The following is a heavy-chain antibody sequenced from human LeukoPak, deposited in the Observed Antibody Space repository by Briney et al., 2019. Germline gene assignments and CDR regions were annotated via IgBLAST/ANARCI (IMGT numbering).Heavy chain of an antibody. D-gene: IGHD4-23*01. V-gene: IGHV3-11*04. Sequence: GGSLRLSCAASGFTFSDYYMSWIRQAPGRGLEWVSYISSSGSTIYYADSVKGRFTISRDNAKNSLYLQMNSLRAEDTAVYYCARAPYGGKAIGPYDYWRQGTLVTVSS. CDR1: GFTFSDYY. J-gene: IGHJ4*02. CDR3: ARAPYGGKAIGPYDY. CDR2: ISSSGSTI.